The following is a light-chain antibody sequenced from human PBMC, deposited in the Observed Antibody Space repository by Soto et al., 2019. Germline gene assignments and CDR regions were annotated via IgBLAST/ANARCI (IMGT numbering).Light chain of an antibody. CDR2: GNS. CDR3: QSYDISLSGSVV. CDR1: SSNIGAGYD. V-gene: IGLV1-40*01. Sequence: QSVLTQPPSVSGAPGQRVTISCTGSSSNIGAGYDVHWYQQLPGTAPKLLIYGNSNRPSGVPDRFSGSKSGTSASLASTGLQAEDEADYYCQSYDISLSGSVVFGGGTKVTVL. J-gene: IGLJ2*01.